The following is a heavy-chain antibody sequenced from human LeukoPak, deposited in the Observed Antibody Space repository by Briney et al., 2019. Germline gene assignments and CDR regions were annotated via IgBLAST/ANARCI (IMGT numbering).Heavy chain of an antibody. CDR2: IRYDGSNK. V-gene: IGHV3-30*02. Sequence: GGSLRLSCAASGFTFSSYGMHWVRQAPGKGLEWVAFIRYDGSNKYYADSVKGRFTISRDNSKNTLYLQMNSLRSEDTAVYYCAPRLYYYGSGSDAFDIWGQGTMVTVSS. CDR3: APRLYYYGSGSDAFDI. CDR1: GFTFSSYG. J-gene: IGHJ3*02. D-gene: IGHD3-10*01.